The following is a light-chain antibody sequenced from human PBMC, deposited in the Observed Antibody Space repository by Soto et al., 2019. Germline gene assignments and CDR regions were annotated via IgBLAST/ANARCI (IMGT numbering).Light chain of an antibody. J-gene: IGKJ2*01. V-gene: IGKV1-8*01. CDR3: QQYYSYPPV. CDR1: QGISSY. Sequence: AIRMTQAPSSFSASTGDRVTITCRASQGISSYLAWYQQKPGKAPKLLIYAASTLQSGVPSRFSGSGSGTDFTITISCLQSEDFATYYCQQYYSYPPVFGQGTKLEIK. CDR2: AAS.